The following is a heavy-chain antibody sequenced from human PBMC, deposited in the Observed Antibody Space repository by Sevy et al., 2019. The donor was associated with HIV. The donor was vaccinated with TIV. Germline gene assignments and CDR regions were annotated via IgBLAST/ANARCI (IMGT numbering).Heavy chain of an antibody. V-gene: IGHV1-24*01. CDR1: GYTLTELS. CDR2: FDPEDGET. J-gene: IGHJ3*02. CDR3: ATDDHDSSGYYQDAFDI. D-gene: IGHD3-22*01. Sequence: ASVKVSCKVSGYTLTELSMHWVRQAPGKGLEWMGGFDPEDGETIYAQKFQGRVTMTEDTSTDTAYMELSSLRSEDTAVYNCATDDHDSSGYYQDAFDIWGQGTMVTVSS.